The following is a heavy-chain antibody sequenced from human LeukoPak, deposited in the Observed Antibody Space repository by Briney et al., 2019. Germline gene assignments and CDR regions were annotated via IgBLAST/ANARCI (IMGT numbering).Heavy chain of an antibody. D-gene: IGHD2-8*01. J-gene: IGHJ1*01. CDR2: ISGSGGST. CDR1: GFTFSSYA. V-gene: IGHV3-23*01. CDR3: AKDQTYCTNGVCYYDFQH. Sequence: PGGSLRLSCAASGFTFSSYAMSWVRQAPGKGLEWVSAISGSGGSTYYADSVKGRFTISRDNSKNTLYLQMNSLRAEDTAVYYCAKDQTYCTNGVCYYDFQHWGQGTLVTVSS.